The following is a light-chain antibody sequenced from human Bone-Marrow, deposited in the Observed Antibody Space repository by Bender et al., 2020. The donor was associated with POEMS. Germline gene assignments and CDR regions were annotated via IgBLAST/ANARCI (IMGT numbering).Light chain of an antibody. V-gene: IGLV3-21*02. Sequence: SYVLTQPPSVSVAPGQTARMTCGGNNIGSRSVHWYLQRPGQAPVLVVYDDSDRPSGIPERFSGSNSGNTASLTIAGLQADDEADYFCSADAGVDTSILIGEGTKLTVL. CDR3: SADAGVDTSIL. CDR1: NIGSRS. CDR2: DDS. J-gene: IGLJ2*01.